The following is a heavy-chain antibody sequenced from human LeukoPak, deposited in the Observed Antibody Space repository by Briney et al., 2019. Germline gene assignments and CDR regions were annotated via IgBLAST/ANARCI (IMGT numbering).Heavy chain of an antibody. D-gene: IGHD3-3*01. V-gene: IGHV3-7*01. CDR1: GFTFSSYW. CDR2: IKQDGSEK. CDR3: ARVRTYYDFWSGYLSDY. Sequence: GGSLRLSCAASGFTFSSYWMSWVCQAPGKGLEWVANIKQDGSEKYYVDSVKGRFTISRDNAKNSLYLQMNSLRAGDTAVYYCARVRTYYDFWSGYLSDYWGQGTLVTVSS. J-gene: IGHJ4*02.